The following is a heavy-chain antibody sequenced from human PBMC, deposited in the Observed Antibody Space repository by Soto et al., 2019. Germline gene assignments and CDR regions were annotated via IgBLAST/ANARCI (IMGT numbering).Heavy chain of an antibody. J-gene: IGHJ4*02. CDR3: AKDQAIVLMVYARPFDY. CDR1: GFTFSSYA. CDR2: ISGSGGST. V-gene: IGHV3-23*01. Sequence: EVQLLESGGGLVQPGGSLRLSCAASGFTFSSYAMSWVRQAPGKGLEWVSAISGSGGSTYYADSVKGRFTISRDNSKNTLYLQMNSLRAEDTAVYYCAKDQAIVLMVYARPFDYWGQGTLVTVSS. D-gene: IGHD2-8*01.